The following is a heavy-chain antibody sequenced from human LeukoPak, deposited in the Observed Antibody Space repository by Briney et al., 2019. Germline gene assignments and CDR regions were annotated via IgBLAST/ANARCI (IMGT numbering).Heavy chain of an antibody. CDR1: GGSISSYH. J-gene: IGHJ6*03. CDR2: IDYSGST. D-gene: IGHD1-26*01. CDR3: ARARELGTGYYYYYMDV. V-gene: IGHV4-59*01. Sequence: NPSETLSLTCTVSGGSISSYHWSWIRQPPGKGLEWIGYIDYSGSTNYNPSLKSLVTISVDTSKNQFSLKLSSVSAADTAVYYCARARELGTGYYYYYMDVWGKGTTVTVSS.